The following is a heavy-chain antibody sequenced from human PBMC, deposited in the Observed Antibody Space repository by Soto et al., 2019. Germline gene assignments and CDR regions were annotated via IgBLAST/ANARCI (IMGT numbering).Heavy chain of an antibody. J-gene: IGHJ4*02. D-gene: IGHD6-13*01. CDR3: ARGSRSWYARYGY. CDR1: GGSISSYY. V-gene: IGHV4-59*12. CDR2: INYSGST. Sequence: SETLSLTCTVSGGSISSYYWSWIRQPPGKGLEWIGYINYSGSTNYNPSLKSRVTISVDTSKNQFSLKLSSVTAADTAVYYCARGSRSWYARYGYWGKGTLVTVSS.